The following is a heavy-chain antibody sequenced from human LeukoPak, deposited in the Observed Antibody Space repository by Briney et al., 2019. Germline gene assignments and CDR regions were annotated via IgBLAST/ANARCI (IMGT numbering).Heavy chain of an antibody. CDR3: ARGRPGPAGAGTYDF. V-gene: IGHV1-8*01. CDR1: GYTFTSSD. D-gene: IGHD6-13*01. J-gene: IGHJ4*02. Sequence: ASVTVSCKASGYTFTSSDINWVRQAPGQGLDWMGWKNSNSGKTGIAQKFHGTLTITNNTSTSTAYMEVTGLRFEDTAIYYCARGRPGPAGAGTYDFWGQGTLIPVSS. CDR2: KNSNSGKT.